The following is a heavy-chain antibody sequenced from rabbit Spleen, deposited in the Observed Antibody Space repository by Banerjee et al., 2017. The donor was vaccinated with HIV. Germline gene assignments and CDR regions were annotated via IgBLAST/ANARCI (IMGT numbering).Heavy chain of an antibody. Sequence: EESGGDLVKPEGSLTLTCTASGFSFSSSYWICWVRQAPGKGLEWIACIVTSSDNTYYANWAKGRFTISETSSTTVTLQMTSLTAADTATYFCARAPYSGNADYSFNLWGPGTRHRL. D-gene: IGHD1-1*01. J-gene: IGHJ4*01. V-gene: IGHV1S45*01. CDR3: ARAPYSGNADYSFNL. CDR1: GFSFSSSYW. CDR2: IVTSSDNT.